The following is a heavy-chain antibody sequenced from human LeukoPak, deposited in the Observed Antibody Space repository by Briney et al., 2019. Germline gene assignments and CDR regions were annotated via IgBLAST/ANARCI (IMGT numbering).Heavy chain of an antibody. Sequence: GASVKVSCKASGYTFTSYGISWVRQAPGQGLEWMGWISAYNGNTNYAQKLQGRATMTTDTSTSTAYMELRSLRSDDTAVYYCARRIVGYCSGGSCYSPYYGMDVWGQGTTVTVSS. CDR3: ARRIVGYCSGGSCYSPYYGMDV. V-gene: IGHV1-18*01. D-gene: IGHD2-15*01. J-gene: IGHJ6*02. CDR2: ISAYNGNT. CDR1: GYTFTSYG.